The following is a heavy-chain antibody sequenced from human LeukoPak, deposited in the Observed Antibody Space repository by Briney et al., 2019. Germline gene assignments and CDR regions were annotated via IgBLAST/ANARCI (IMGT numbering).Heavy chain of an antibody. CDR3: ARFRSQWLSGVNL. Sequence: GRSLRLSCAASGFTFSSYAMHWVRQAPGKGLEWVAVISYDGSNKYYADSVKGRFTISRDNSKNTLYLQMNSLRAEDTAVYYCARFRSQWLSGVNLWGRGTLVTVSS. CDR1: GFTFSSYA. D-gene: IGHD6-19*01. J-gene: IGHJ2*01. V-gene: IGHV3-30-3*01. CDR2: ISYDGSNK.